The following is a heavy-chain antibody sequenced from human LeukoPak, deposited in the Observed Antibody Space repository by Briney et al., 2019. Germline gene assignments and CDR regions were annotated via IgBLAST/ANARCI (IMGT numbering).Heavy chain of an antibody. CDR3: ARETPRRGETRDGYR. CDR2: IKQDGSEK. V-gene: IGHV3-7*01. Sequence: GGSLRLSCAASGFTFSSYWMSWVRQAPGKGLEWVANIKQDGSEKYYVDSVKGRFTISRDNAKNSLYLQMNSLRAEDTAVYYCARETPRRGETRDGYRWGQGTLVTVSS. J-gene: IGHJ4*02. CDR1: GFTFSSYW. D-gene: IGHD5-24*01.